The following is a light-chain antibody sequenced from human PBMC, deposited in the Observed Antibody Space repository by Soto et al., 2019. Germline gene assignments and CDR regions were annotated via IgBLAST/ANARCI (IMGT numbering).Light chain of an antibody. V-gene: IGKV1-5*03. Sequence: DIQMTQSPSTLSAPLGDRLTTTCRASQSISTWLAWYQQKPGNAPNLLIYKASSLESGVPSRLSGSGSGTEFTLTISSLQPDDFPTYYCQQYNTYRTFGQGTKVDIK. CDR3: QQYNTYRT. CDR2: KAS. J-gene: IGKJ1*01. CDR1: QSISTW.